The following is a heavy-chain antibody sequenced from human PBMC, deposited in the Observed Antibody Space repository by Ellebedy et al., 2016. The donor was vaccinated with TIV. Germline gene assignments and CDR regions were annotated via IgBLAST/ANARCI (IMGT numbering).Heavy chain of an antibody. CDR2: FNTNTGNP. Sequence: AASVKVSCKASGYSFARYGVNWVRQAPGQGPEWMGWFNTNTGNPTYVQGFTGRFVFSLDTSVSTAYLQWSSLKASDTAMYYCAIWDYGGHLGYWGQGTQVTVST. CDR1: GYSFARYG. CDR3: AIWDYGGHLGY. J-gene: IGHJ4*02. V-gene: IGHV7-4-1*02. D-gene: IGHD4-23*01.